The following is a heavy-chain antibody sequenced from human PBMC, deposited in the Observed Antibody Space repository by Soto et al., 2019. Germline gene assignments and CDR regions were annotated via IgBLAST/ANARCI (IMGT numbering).Heavy chain of an antibody. J-gene: IGHJ5*02. CDR1: GGSISSGGYY. CDR2: IYYSGST. Sequence: QVQLQESGPGLVKPSQTLSLTCTVSGGSISSGGYYWSWIRQHPGKGLEWIGYIYYSGSTYYNPSLKSRVTLSVDSSKNQFSLKLSSVTAEDTAVYYCARTTIGKIFGVVKGTNWFDPWGQGTLVTVSS. V-gene: IGHV4-31*03. CDR3: ARTTIGKIFGVVKGTNWFDP. D-gene: IGHD3-3*01.